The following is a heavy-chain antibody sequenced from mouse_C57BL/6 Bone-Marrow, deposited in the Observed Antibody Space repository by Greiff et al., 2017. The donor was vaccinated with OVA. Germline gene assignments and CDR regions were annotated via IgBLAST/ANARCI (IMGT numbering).Heavy chain of an antibody. Sequence: VQLQQSGAELVRPGTSVKMSCKASGYTFTNYWIGWAKQRPGHGLEWIGDIYPGGGYTNYNEKFKVKATLTADKSSSTAYMQFSSLTSEDSAIYYCARGNWDYCDYWGQGTTLTVSS. D-gene: IGHD4-1*02. J-gene: IGHJ2*01. CDR2: IYPGGGYT. CDR3: ARGNWDYCDY. V-gene: IGHV1-63*01. CDR1: GYTFTNYW.